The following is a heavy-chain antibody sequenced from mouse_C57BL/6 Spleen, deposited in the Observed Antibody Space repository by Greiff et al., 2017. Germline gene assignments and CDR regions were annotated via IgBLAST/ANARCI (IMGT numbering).Heavy chain of an antibody. J-gene: IGHJ2*01. CDR3: ARGGTVADY. V-gene: IGHV1-61*01. CDR2: IYPSDSET. D-gene: IGHD1-1*01. CDR1: GYTFTSYW. Sequence: QVQLQQPGAELVRPGSSVKLSCKASGYTFTSYWLDWVKQRPGQGLEWIGNIYPSDSETHYTQKFKDKATLTVDKSSSTAYMQLSSLTSEDSAVYYCARGGTVADYWGQGTTLTVAS.